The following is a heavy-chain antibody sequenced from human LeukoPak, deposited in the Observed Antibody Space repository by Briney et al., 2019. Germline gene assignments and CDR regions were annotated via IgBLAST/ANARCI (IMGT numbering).Heavy chain of an antibody. Sequence: PGGSLRLSCAASGFTFSSYGMHWVRQAPGKGLEWVAVISYDGSNKYYADSVKGRFTISRDNSKNTLYLQMNSLRAEDTAVYYCAIGGLYQLLGYFQHWGQGTLVTVSS. CDR2: ISYDGSNK. D-gene: IGHD2-2*01. J-gene: IGHJ1*01. CDR1: GFTFSSYG. V-gene: IGHV3-30*03. CDR3: AIGGLYQLLGYFQH.